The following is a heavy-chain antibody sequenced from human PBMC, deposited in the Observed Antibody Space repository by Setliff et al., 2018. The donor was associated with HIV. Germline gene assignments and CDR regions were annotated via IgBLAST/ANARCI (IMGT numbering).Heavy chain of an antibody. CDR2: INHSGST. Sequence: PSETLSLTCAVYGGSFSGYYWSWIRQPPGKGLEWIGEINHSGSTNYNPSLKSRVTISVDTSKNQFSLKLSSVTAADTAVYYCARYRSKLDWFDPWGQGILVTVSS. CDR1: GGSFSGYY. D-gene: IGHD1-26*01. CDR3: ARYRSKLDWFDP. J-gene: IGHJ5*02. V-gene: IGHV4-34*01.